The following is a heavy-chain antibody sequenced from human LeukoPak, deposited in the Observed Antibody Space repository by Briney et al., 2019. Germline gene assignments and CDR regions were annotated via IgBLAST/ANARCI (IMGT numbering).Heavy chain of an antibody. J-gene: IGHJ4*02. CDR2: INHSGST. Sequence: SETLSLTCAVYGGSFSGYYWSWIRQPPGKGLEWIGEINHSGSTNYNPSLKSRVTISVDTSKNQFSLKLSSVTAADTAVYYCARTAHKYDYVWGSYRSYYFDYWGQGTLVTVSS. CDR3: ARTAHKYDYVWGSYRSYYFDY. D-gene: IGHD3-16*02. V-gene: IGHV4-34*01. CDR1: GGSFSGYY.